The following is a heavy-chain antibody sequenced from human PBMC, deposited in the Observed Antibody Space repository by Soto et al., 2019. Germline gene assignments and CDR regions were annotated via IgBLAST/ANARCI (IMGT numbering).Heavy chain of an antibody. V-gene: IGHV5-10-1*01. D-gene: IGHD2-2*01. Sequence: GESLKISCKGSGYSFTSYWITWVRQMPGKGLEWMGRIDPSDSYTNYSPSFQGHVTISADKSISTAYLQWSSLQASDTAMYYCASPPKDCSTTSCYYYYGLDVWGQGTKVTSP. CDR3: ASPPKDCSTTSCYYYYGLDV. J-gene: IGHJ6*02. CDR1: GYSFTSYW. CDR2: IDPSDSYT.